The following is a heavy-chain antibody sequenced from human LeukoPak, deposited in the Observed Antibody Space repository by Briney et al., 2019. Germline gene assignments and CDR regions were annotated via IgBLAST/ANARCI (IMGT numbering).Heavy chain of an antibody. D-gene: IGHD1-26*01. Sequence: SETLSLTCTVSGGSISGDYWNWIRQPPGKGLEWIGYTSYSGNTDYKPSLRSRVTMSVDTSNNQLSLKLTSATAADTAEYYCARWHSHGRYFDYWGQGALVTVSS. CDR2: TSYSGNT. CDR3: ARWHSHGRYFDY. J-gene: IGHJ4*02. CDR1: GGSISGDY. V-gene: IGHV4-59*01.